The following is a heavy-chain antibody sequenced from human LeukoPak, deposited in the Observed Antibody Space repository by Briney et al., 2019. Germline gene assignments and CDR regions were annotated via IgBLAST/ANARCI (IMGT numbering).Heavy chain of an antibody. Sequence: SETLSPTCTVSGGSISSSSYYWGWIRQPPGKGLKWIGYIYYSGSTNYNPSLKSRVTISVDTSKNQFSLKLTSVTAADTAVYYCARTTEGGYTYGYFYYYYMDVWGKGTTVTISS. D-gene: IGHD5-18*01. V-gene: IGHV4-61*05. CDR3: ARTTEGGYTYGYFYYYYMDV. CDR1: GGSISSSSYY. J-gene: IGHJ6*03. CDR2: IYYSGST.